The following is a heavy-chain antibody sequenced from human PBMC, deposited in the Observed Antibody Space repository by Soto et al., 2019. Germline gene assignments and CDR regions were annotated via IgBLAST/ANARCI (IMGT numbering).Heavy chain of an antibody. CDR2: ISGSGGST. J-gene: IGHJ4*02. CDR1: GLTFNNYD. CDR3: AKDFQPGSIVVVPAALFDY. V-gene: IGHV3-23*01. D-gene: IGHD2-2*01. Sequence: GGSLRLSCAASGLTFNNYDMTWVRQAPGKGLDWVSTISGSGGSTYYADSVKSRFTISRDNSKNTLYLRMNSLRAEDTAVYYCAKDFQPGSIVVVPAALFDYWGQGTLVTVSS.